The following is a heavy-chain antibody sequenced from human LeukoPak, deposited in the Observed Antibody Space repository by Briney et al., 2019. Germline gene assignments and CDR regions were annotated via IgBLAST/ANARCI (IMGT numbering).Heavy chain of an antibody. J-gene: IGHJ4*02. D-gene: IGHD4-11*01. Sequence: SETLSLTCTVSDYSISSGFYWGWIRQPPGKGLEWLGSIHHSGTTHYNPSLMSRVTISVDTSKNHISLKVTSVTASDTAVYYCARDDSDFAYWGQGTLVTASS. V-gene: IGHV4-38-2*02. CDR2: IHHSGTT. CDR1: DYSISSGFY. CDR3: ARDDSDFAY.